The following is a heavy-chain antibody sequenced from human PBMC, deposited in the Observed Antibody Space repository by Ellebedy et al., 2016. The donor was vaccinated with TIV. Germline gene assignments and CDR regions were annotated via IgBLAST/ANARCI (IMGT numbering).Heavy chain of an antibody. CDR1: GFTFSSYS. CDR2: ISSSSSYI. V-gene: IGHV3-21*01. J-gene: IGHJ4*02. Sequence: GESLKISXAASGFTFSSYSMNWVRQAPGKGLEWVSSISSSSSYIYYADSVKGRFTISRDNAKNSLYLQMNSLRAEDTAVYYCARGGGATTPGNWGQGTLVTVSS. CDR3: ARGGGATTPGN. D-gene: IGHD1-26*01.